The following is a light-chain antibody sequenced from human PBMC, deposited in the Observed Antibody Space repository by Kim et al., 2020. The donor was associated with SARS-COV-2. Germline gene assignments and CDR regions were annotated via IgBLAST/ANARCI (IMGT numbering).Light chain of an antibody. J-gene: IGKJ1*01. CDR1: QTISTW. V-gene: IGKV1-5*01. Sequence: DIQMTQSPSTLSASIGDRVTITCRASQTISTWLAWYQQKPGKAPKLLIFDASNLQTGVPPRFSGSGSGTEFTLTINSLQPDDFATYFCQQYDSYSRTFGQGTKVDIK. CDR2: DAS. CDR3: QQYDSYSRT.